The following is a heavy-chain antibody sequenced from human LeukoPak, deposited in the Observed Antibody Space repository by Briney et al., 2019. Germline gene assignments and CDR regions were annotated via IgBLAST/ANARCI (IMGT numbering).Heavy chain of an antibody. V-gene: IGHV4-39*01. CDR3: ARHAHSSSWYYYYYMDV. CDR1: GFTFSSDW. D-gene: IGHD6-13*01. J-gene: IGHJ6*03. CDR2: IYYSGST. Sequence: GSLRLSCAASGFTFSSDWMSWVRQPPGKGLEWIGSIYYSGSTYYNPSLKSRVTISVDTSKNQFSLKLSSVTAADTAVYYCARHAHSSSWYYYYYMDVWGKGTTVTISS.